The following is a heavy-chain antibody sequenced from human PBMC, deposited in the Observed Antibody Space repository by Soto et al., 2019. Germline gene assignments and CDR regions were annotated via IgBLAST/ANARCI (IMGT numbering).Heavy chain of an antibody. J-gene: IGHJ6*02. CDR3: AAPSQIGVVIDPYYYYGMDV. V-gene: IGHV1-58*01. CDR1: GFTFTSSA. D-gene: IGHD3-3*01. Sequence: GASVKVSCKASGFTFTSSAVQWVRQARGQRLEWIGWIVVGSGNTNYAQKFQERVTITRDMSTSTAYMELSSLRSEDTAVYYCAAPSQIGVVIDPYYYYGMDVWGQGTTVTVSS. CDR2: IVVGSGNT.